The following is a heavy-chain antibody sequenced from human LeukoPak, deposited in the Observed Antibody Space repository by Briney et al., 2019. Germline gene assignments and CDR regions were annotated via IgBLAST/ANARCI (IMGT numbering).Heavy chain of an antibody. J-gene: IGHJ4*02. CDR1: GGSISSYY. CDR3: ARYGFAGGYYFLGY. V-gene: IGHV4-59*08. D-gene: IGHD3-22*01. CDR2: IYYGGST. Sequence: SETLSLTCTVSGGSISSYYWSWIRQPPGRGLEWIGYIYYGGSTNYNPSLKSRVTISVDTSKNQFSLKLSSMTAADTAVYCCARYGFAGGYYFLGYWGQGTLVTVSS.